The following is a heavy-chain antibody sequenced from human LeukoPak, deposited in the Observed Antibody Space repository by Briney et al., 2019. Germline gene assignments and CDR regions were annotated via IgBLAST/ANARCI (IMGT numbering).Heavy chain of an antibody. D-gene: IGHD6-19*01. J-gene: IGHJ4*02. CDR1: GFTFSNYP. CDR3: ARDRVEIVVAGTVDC. CDR2: ISYDGSNE. Sequence: PGGSLRLSCAASGFTFSNYPMHWVRQAPGKGLEWVAVISYDGSNEYYADSVKGRFTISRDNSKNTLYLQMNSLETEDTAVYYCARDRVEIVVAGTVDCWGQGTLVTVSS. V-gene: IGHV3-30-3*01.